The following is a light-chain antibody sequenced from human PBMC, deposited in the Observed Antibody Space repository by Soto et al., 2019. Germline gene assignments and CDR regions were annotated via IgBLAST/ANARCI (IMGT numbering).Light chain of an antibody. CDR1: QSFRSY. Sequence: EVVLTQSPATLSLSPGERATLSCRASQSFRSYLGWYQQKPGQPPRLLIYDASNRAPGIPARFSGSGSGTDFTLTISSLETEDFALYYCQQRSDWLTFGGGTKVDIX. J-gene: IGKJ4*01. V-gene: IGKV3-11*01. CDR3: QQRSDWLT. CDR2: DAS.